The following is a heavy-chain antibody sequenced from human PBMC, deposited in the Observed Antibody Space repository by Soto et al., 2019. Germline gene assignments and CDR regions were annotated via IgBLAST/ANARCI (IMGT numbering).Heavy chain of an antibody. CDR1: DDSIISIYYY. D-gene: IGHD1-26*01. V-gene: IGHV4-39*05. Sequence: PSQTTCLPRTVADDSIISIYYYWGRIQQTPAGGRERTGSTQHRGPTYDKSPVKSPVTMSVDTCGNQFSLKPSSVTAADTAVYYWKRRSGRGRYSDYWGQGTLVTVSS. CDR3: KRRSGRGRYSDY. J-gene: IGHJ4*02. CDR2: TQHRGPT.